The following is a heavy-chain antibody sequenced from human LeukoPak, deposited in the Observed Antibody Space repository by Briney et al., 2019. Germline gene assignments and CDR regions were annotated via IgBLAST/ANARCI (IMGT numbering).Heavy chain of an antibody. V-gene: IGHV4-61*01. J-gene: IGHJ4*02. CDR1: GGSVSRGSYY. D-gene: IGHD5-18*01. Sequence: PSETLSLTCTVSGGSVSRGSYYWSWIRQPPGKGLEWIGYIYYSGSTNYNPSLKGRVTVSVDTSKNQFSLKLSSVTAADTAVYYCARDSQVWSFDYWGQGTVVTVSS. CDR2: IYYSGST. CDR3: ARDSQVWSFDY.